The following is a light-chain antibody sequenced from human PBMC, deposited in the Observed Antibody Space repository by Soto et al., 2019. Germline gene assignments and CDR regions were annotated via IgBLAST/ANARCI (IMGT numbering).Light chain of an antibody. CDR1: SSDVGGYDY. J-gene: IGLJ2*01. Sequence: QSALTQPASVSGSPGQSITISCTGTSSDVGGYDYVSWYQQHPGKAPKLMLYDVNNRPSGVSNRFSGSKSGNTASLTISGLQAEYEADYYCSSYTSSITLVFGAGTKVTVL. CDR2: DVN. V-gene: IGLV2-14*03. CDR3: SSYTSSITLV.